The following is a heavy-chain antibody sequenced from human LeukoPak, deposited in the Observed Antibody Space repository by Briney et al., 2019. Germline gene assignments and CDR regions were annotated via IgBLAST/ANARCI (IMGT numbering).Heavy chain of an antibody. D-gene: IGHD2-15*01. CDR3: ARGDCSGGSCYLSLTTIDY. J-gene: IGHJ4*02. V-gene: IGHV3-48*01. CDR1: GFTFSSYS. Sequence: GGSLRLSCAASGFTFSSYSMNWVRQAPGKGLEWVSYISSSSSTIYYADSVKGRFTISRDNAKNSLFLQMNSLRAEDTAVYYCARGDCSGGSCYLSLTTIDYWGQGTLVTVSS. CDR2: ISSSSSTI.